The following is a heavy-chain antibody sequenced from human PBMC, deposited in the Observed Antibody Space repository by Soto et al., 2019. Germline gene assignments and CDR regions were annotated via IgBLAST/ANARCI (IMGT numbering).Heavy chain of an antibody. D-gene: IGHD4-17*01. J-gene: IGHJ4*02. Sequence: QVQLVESGGGVVQPGRSLRLSCAASGFTFSSYGMHWVRQAPGKGLEWVAVISYDGSNKYYADSVKGRFTISRDNSKNTLYLQMNSLRAEDTAVYYCANDQGKTVTTELRFWGQGTLVTVSS. CDR3: ANDQGKTVTTELRF. CDR2: ISYDGSNK. V-gene: IGHV3-30*18. CDR1: GFTFSSYG.